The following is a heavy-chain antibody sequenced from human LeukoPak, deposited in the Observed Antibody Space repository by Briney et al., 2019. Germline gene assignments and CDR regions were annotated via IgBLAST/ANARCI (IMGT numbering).Heavy chain of an antibody. Sequence: SETLSLTCTVSGGSISSSSYYWGWIRQPPGKGLEWIGSIYYSGSTYYNPSLKSRVTISVDTSKNQFSLKLSSVTAADTAVYYCARVGYYDSSGNHGGYWGQGTLVTVSS. CDR3: ARVGYYDSSGNHGGY. CDR2: IYYSGST. D-gene: IGHD3-22*01. J-gene: IGHJ4*02. V-gene: IGHV4-39*07. CDR1: GGSISSSSYY.